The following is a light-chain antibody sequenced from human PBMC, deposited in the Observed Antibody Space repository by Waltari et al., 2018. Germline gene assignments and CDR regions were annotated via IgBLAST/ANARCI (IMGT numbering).Light chain of an antibody. CDR2: GAT. CDR3: QQYNNWPPIT. CDR1: QSLSSN. Sequence: EIVMTQSPATLSVSPGERATLSCRASQSLSSNLAWYQQKPGQAPRLLIYGATTRATGIPARFSGSGCGTEVTLTISSLQSEDCAVYFCQQYNNWPPITCGQGTRLEIK. J-gene: IGKJ5*01. V-gene: IGKV3-15*01.